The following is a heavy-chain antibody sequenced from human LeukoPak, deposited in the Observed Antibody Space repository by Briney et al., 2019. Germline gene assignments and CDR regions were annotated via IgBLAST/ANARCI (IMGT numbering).Heavy chain of an antibody. Sequence: SETLSLTCTVSGGSISSSDYYWGWIRQPPGKGLEWIGSIYYSGSTYYNPSLKSRVTISVDTSKNQFSLKLRSVTAADTAVYFCASCSYYYFYMDVWGKGTTVTVSS. CDR1: GGSISSSDYY. D-gene: IGHD2-21*01. CDR3: ASCSYYYFYMDV. V-gene: IGHV4-39*01. CDR2: IYYSGST. J-gene: IGHJ6*03.